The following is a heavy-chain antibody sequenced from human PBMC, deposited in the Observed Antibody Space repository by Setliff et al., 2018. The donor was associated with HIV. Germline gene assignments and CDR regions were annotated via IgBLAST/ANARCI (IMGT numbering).Heavy chain of an antibody. CDR2: INPNTGGT. J-gene: IGHJ3*02. V-gene: IGHV1-2*06. CDR3: AREYDVLTGYYISAFDI. Sequence: ASVKVSCKASGYTFSDYYIHWVRQAPGQGFEWMGRINPNTGGTKFAQKFQGSVTMTRDTSISTAYMELRRLRSDDTAVYYCAREYDVLTGYYISAFDIWGQGTMVTVTS. CDR1: GYTFSDYY. D-gene: IGHD3-9*01.